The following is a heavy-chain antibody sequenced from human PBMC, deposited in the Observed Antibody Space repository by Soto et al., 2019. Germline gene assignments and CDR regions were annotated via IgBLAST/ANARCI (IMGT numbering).Heavy chain of an antibody. V-gene: IGHV4-59*01. D-gene: IGHD3-16*01. CDR3: ASVTFGGIVLAH. CDR2: IYFNGNT. Sequence: SETLSLTCTFSADSFSKYYWTWIRQLPGKGLEWIGYIYFNGNTKYNPSLEGRLTISIDTSKKEFSLKLSSVTAADAAVYYCASVTFGGIVLAHWGQGTLVTVSS. J-gene: IGHJ4*02. CDR1: ADSFSKYY.